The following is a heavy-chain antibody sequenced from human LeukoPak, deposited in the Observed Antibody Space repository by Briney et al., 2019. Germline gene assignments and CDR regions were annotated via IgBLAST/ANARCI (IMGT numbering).Heavy chain of an antibody. D-gene: IGHD4-17*01. V-gene: IGHV4-34*01. J-gene: IGHJ4*02. CDR1: GVSFSGYY. Sequence: SETLSLTCAVYGVSFSGYYWSWIRQPPGKGLEWIGEINHSGSTNYNPSLKSRVTISVDTSKNQSSLKLSSVTAADTAVYYCARISTVTTTYYFDYWGQGTLVIVSS. CDR3: ARISTVTTTYYFDY. CDR2: INHSGST.